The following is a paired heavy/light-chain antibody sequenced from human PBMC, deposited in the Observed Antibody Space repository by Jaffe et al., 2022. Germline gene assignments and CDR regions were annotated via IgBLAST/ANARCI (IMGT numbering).Heavy chain of an antibody. J-gene: IGHJ5*02. D-gene: IGHD3-22*01. CDR3: ARNYYHNSGYYLNYFDP. Sequence: QVQLQESGPGLVKPSETLSLTCTVSGGSINSYYWSWIRQPPGKGLEWIGYIYYSGSTNYNPSLKSRVTISVDTSKNQFSLKLSSVTAADTAVYYCARNYYHNSGYYLNYFDPWGQGTLVTVSS. V-gene: IGHV4-59*01. CDR2: IYYSGST. CDR1: GGSINSYY.
Light chain of an antibody. CDR1: QSVGSN. V-gene: IGKV3-15*01. CDR3: QQYNNWPPLT. J-gene: IGKJ4*01. Sequence: EIVMTQSPATLSVSPGERATLSCRASQSVGSNLAWYQQKPGQAPRLLIYGASTRATGIPARFSGSGSGTEFTLTISSLQSEDFAVYYCQQYNNWPPLTFGGGTKVEIK. CDR2: GAS.